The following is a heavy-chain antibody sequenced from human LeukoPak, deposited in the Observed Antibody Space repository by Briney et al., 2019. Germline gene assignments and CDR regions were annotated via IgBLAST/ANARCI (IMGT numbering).Heavy chain of an antibody. V-gene: IGHV3-48*03. CDR1: GFTFSSYE. CDR2: ISNSGTTM. CDR3: TRGDTLI. Sequence: QPGGSLRLSCAASGFTFSSYEMNWVRQAPGKGLEWVSYISNSGTTMNYADSVKGRFTISRDNAKNSLYLQMNSLRAEDTAVYYCTRGDTLIWGQGTMVTVSS. J-gene: IGHJ3*02. D-gene: IGHD2-15*01.